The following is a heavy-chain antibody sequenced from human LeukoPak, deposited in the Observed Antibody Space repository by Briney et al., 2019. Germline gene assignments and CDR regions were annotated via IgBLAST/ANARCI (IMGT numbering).Heavy chain of an antibody. V-gene: IGHV3-71*01. CDR1: GLTVSSNC. Sequence: GGSLRLSCAASGLTVSSNCMSWVRQAPGKGLEWVGFIRSEVYGGTPEYAASVKGRFTISRDDSKGIAYLQMNSLRPEDTAMYYCTRDQTPYYWGQGTLVTVSS. CDR2: IRSEVYGGTP. J-gene: IGHJ4*02. CDR3: TRDQTPYY.